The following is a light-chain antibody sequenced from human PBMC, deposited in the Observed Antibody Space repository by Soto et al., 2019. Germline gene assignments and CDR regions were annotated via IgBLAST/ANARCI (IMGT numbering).Light chain of an antibody. CDR1: QSVSSN. V-gene: IGKV3-15*01. Sequence: EIVMTQSPATLAVSPCERATLSCSASQSVSSNLAWYQQKPGQAPRLLIYGASTRATGIPDRFSGSGSGTDFTLTIRRLEPEDFAVYYCQQRSNWPRSTFGQGTRLEIK. CDR3: QQRSNWPRST. J-gene: IGKJ5*01. CDR2: GAS.